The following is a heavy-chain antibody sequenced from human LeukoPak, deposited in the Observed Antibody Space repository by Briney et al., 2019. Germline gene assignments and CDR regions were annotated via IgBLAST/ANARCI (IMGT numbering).Heavy chain of an antibody. V-gene: IGHV1-2*02. J-gene: IGHJ6*03. D-gene: IGHD2-2*02. Sequence: ASVRVSCKASGYTFTGYYMHWVRQAPGQGLEWMGWINPNSGGTNYAQKFQGRVTMTRDTSISTAYMELRSLRSDDTAVYYCARDWKDIVVVPAAIRGYYYYYMDVWGKGTTVTVSS. CDR2: INPNSGGT. CDR3: ARDWKDIVVVPAAIRGYYYYYMDV. CDR1: GYTFTGYY.